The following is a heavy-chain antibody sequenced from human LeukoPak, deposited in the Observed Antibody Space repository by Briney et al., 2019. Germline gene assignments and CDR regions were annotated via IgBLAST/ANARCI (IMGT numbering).Heavy chain of an antibody. Sequence: SETLSLTCTVSGGSISSSSYYWGWIRQPPGTGLEWTGSIYYSGSTYYNPSLKSRVPISVDTSKNQFSLKLSSVTAADTAVYYCASAKPHTLYDILTGYFPPTNHYFDYWGQGTLVTVSS. CDR3: ASAKPHTLYDILTGYFPPTNHYFDY. CDR1: GGSISSSSYY. CDR2: IYYSGST. D-gene: IGHD3-9*01. J-gene: IGHJ4*02. V-gene: IGHV4-39*01.